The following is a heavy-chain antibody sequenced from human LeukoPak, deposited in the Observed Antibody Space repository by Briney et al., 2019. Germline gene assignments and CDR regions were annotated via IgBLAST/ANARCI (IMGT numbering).Heavy chain of an antibody. V-gene: IGHV1-2*02. CDR3: TRESFTTVTSATDAFDI. J-gene: IGHJ3*02. D-gene: IGHD4-17*01. CDR1: GYTFTSYG. Sequence: ASVTVSCKASGYTFTSYGISWVRQAPGQGLEWMGWINPNSGGTNSAQKFQGRVTMTRDTSISTAYMELSRLRSDDTAVYYCTRESFTTVTSATDAFDIWGQGTMVTVSS. CDR2: INPNSGGT.